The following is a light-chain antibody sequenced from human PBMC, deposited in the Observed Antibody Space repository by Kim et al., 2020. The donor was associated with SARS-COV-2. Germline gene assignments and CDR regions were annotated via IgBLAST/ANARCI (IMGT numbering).Light chain of an antibody. J-gene: IGKJ2*01. CDR2: DAS. CDR1: QGIFNF. CDR3: QQYESLPYT. Sequence: DIQMTQSPSSLSASVGDSITITCQASQGIFNFLNWYQQRPGQPPKLLIYDASTLQTGVPSRFSGSGSGTPFTFTVSSLQPEDVATYFCQQYESLPYTFGQGTKLEIK. V-gene: IGKV1-33*01.